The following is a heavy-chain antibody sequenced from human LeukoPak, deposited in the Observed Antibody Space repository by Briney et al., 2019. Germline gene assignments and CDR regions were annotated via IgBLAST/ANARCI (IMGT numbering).Heavy chain of an antibody. Sequence: PGGSLRLSCAASGFTFSSYAMSWVRQAPGKGLEWVSGISGGGTGTYYAASVKGRFTIPRDNSKSTLYLQMNSLRAGDTALYYCAKYGSGNFFDYWGQGTLATVSS. D-gene: IGHD3-10*01. V-gene: IGHV3-23*01. CDR1: GFTFSSYA. CDR2: ISGGGTGT. CDR3: AKYGSGNFFDY. J-gene: IGHJ4*02.